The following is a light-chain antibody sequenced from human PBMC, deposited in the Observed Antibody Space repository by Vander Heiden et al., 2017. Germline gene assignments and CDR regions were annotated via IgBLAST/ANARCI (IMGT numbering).Light chain of an antibody. CDR2: AAA. CDR1: QAISSS. V-gene: IGKV1-9*01. CDR3: QQHYSSPLT. Sequence: IQLTQSPSSLSASVGVRVTITCRASQAISSSFAWYQQKPGKAPKSLIYAAATLQSGVPSRFSGSGSGTEFTLTISSLQPEDFATYYWQQHYSSPLTFGGGTKVEMK. J-gene: IGKJ4*01.